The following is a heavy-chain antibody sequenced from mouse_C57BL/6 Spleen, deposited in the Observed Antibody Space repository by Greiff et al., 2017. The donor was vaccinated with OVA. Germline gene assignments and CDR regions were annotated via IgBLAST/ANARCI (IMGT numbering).Heavy chain of an antibody. CDR2: INSDGGST. CDR1: EYEFPSHD. D-gene: IGHD2-5*01. J-gene: IGHJ3*01. V-gene: IGHV5-2*01. CDR3: AIYYSNYGFAY. Sequence: EVKLMESGGGLVQPGASLKLSCESNEYEFPSHDMSWVRKTPEKRLELVAAINSDGGSTYYPDTMERRFIISRDNTKKTLYLQMSSLRAEDTALYYCAIYYSNYGFAYWGQGTLVTVSA.